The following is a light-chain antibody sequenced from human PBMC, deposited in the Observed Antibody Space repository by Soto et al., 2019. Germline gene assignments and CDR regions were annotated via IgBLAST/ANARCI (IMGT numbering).Light chain of an antibody. CDR2: DAS. V-gene: IGKV1-5*01. Sequence: DILMTPSPSTLSASVGDRVTITCRASQSISSWLAWYQQKPGKAPKLLIYDASSLESGVPSRFSGSGSGTEFTLTISSLQPDDFATYYCQQYNSYSGTFGQGTKV. CDR3: QQYNSYSGT. CDR1: QSISSW. J-gene: IGKJ1*01.